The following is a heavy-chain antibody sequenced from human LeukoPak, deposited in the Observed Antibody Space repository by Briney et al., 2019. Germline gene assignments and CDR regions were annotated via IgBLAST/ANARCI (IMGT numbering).Heavy chain of an antibody. CDR1: GLGLGSYN. CDR2: ISFNGNDK. CDR3: ARVYGSEIDY. V-gene: IGHV3-30*04. D-gene: IGHD3-10*01. Sequence: GRSLRLSCAGSGLGLGSYNMYWIRQAPGKGLEGVTLISFNGNDKKYADSVKGRFTVSRDNSRNTVFLQMNSLRPEDTGLYYCARVYGSEIDYWGQGTQVIVSS. J-gene: IGHJ4*02.